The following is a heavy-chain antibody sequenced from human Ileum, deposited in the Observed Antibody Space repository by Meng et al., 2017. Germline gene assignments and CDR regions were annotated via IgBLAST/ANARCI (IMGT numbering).Heavy chain of an antibody. CDR1: GFTFRDQY. Sequence: GGLGGGLVPPGESRWLSCSASGFTFRDQYTDWVRQAPGKGLEWVARVRNKENGYSTGYAASVEGRFTISRDDSKNSLYLQMNSLTTEDTAVYYCARGDFRVNWGQGTLVTVSS. CDR3: ARGDFRVN. J-gene: IGHJ4*02. CDR2: VRNKENGYST. D-gene: IGHD3-3*01. V-gene: IGHV3-72*01.